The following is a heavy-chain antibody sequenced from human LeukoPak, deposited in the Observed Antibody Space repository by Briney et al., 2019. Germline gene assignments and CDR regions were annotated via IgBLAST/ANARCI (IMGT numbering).Heavy chain of an antibody. CDR2: ISYDGSNK. J-gene: IGHJ3*02. CDR1: GFTFSSYA. Sequence: GGSLRLSCGASGFTFSSYAMHWVRQAPGKGLEWVALISYDGSNKYYADSVRGRFTISRDNSKNTLYLQMNSLRAEDTAVYYCAKFFTGEYVRAFDIWGQGTMVTVSS. CDR3: AKFFTGEYVRAFDI. V-gene: IGHV3-30*18. D-gene: IGHD3-10*02.